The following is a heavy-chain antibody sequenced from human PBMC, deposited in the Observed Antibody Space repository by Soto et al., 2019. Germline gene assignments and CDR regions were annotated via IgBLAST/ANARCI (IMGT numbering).Heavy chain of an antibody. V-gene: IGHV3-74*01. CDR2: INTDGSIT. CDR1: GLIFSNYK. J-gene: IGHJ4*02. Sequence: EVQLVESGGGLVQPGGSLRLSCAASGLIFSNYKMHWVRQAPGKGLEWVSRINTDGSITDYADSVKGRFTVSRDNPKSTLYLQRNSLRVEDTAVYYCARATDGLNYWGQGTLVTVSS. CDR3: ARATDGLNY.